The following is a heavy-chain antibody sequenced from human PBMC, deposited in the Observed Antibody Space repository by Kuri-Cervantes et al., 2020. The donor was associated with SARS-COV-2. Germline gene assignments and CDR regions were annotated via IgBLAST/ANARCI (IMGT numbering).Heavy chain of an antibody. Sequence: SLKISCAASGFTFDDYAMHWVRQVPGKGLEWVSGISWNSGSIGYADSVKGRFTISRDNSKNTLYLQMNSLRAEDTAVYYCGLASGSYYSPNYWGQGTLVTVSS. CDR3: GLASGSYYSPNY. V-gene: IGHV3-9*01. CDR1: GFTFDDYA. D-gene: IGHD3-10*01. J-gene: IGHJ4*02. CDR2: ISWNSGSI.